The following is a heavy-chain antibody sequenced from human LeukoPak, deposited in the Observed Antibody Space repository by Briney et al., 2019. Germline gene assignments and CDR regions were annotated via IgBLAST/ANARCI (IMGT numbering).Heavy chain of an antibody. CDR2: IHSSGST. V-gene: IGHV4-31*01. Sequence: SETLSLTCTVSGASITSGTYYWTWIRQRPGKGLEWIGYIHSSGSTYYDPSLQSLFSISLDTSKNQFSLKLKSVTAADTALFYCARWPAQGPYYSGMEVWGKGTMVIVSS. CDR1: GASITSGTYY. D-gene: IGHD2-21*01. CDR3: ARWPAQGPYYSGMEV. J-gene: IGHJ6*04.